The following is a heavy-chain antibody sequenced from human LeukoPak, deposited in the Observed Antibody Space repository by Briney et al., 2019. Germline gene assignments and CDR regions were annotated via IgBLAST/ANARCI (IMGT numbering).Heavy chain of an antibody. Sequence: SETLSLTCTVSGGSISSSSYYWGWIRQPPGKGLEWIGSIYYSGSTYYNPSLKSRVTISVDTSKNQFSLKLSSVTAADTAVYYCASKYSSSWLGFDPWGQGTLVTVSS. V-gene: IGHV4-39*07. D-gene: IGHD6-13*01. J-gene: IGHJ5*02. CDR1: GGSISSSSYY. CDR3: ASKYSSSWLGFDP. CDR2: IYYSGST.